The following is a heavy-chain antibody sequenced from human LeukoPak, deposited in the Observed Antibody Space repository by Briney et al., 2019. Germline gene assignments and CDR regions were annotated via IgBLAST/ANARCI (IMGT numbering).Heavy chain of an antibody. CDR2: IYYTGST. Sequence: SQTLSLTCTVSGASITSDDFYWNWIRQHPGKGLEWIGYIYYTGSTYYNSSLKSRVTISIDTSKNQFSLNLSSVTAADTAVYYCARGPPSASWGQGTLVTVSS. CDR1: GASITSDDFY. CDR3: ARGPPSAS. J-gene: IGHJ1*01. V-gene: IGHV4-31*03.